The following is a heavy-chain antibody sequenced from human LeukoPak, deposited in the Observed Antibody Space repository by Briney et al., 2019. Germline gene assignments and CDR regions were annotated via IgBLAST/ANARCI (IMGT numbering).Heavy chain of an antibody. D-gene: IGHD3-3*01. Sequence: ASVKVSCKASGYTFTSYYMHWVRQAPGQELEWMGIINPSGGSTSYAQKFQGRVTMTRDTSTSTVYMELSSLRSEDTAVYYCARDVRYYDFWSGYYGWFDPWGQGTLVTVSS. CDR1: GYTFTSYY. V-gene: IGHV1-46*01. J-gene: IGHJ5*02. CDR3: ARDVRYYDFWSGYYGWFDP. CDR2: INPSGGST.